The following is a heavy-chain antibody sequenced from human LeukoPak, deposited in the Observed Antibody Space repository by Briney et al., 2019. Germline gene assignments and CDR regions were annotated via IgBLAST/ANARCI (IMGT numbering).Heavy chain of an antibody. Sequence: YPSETLSLTCTVSGGSISSTTYYWGWIRRPPGKGLEWIGSIYYSGSTYYSPSLKSRVTMSVDTSKNQFSLKLSSVTAADTAVYYCARSRGSNRSPRSFGNWFDPWGQGTLVTVSS. CDR3: ARSRGSNRSPRSFGNWFDP. CDR1: GGSISSTTYY. J-gene: IGHJ5*02. D-gene: IGHD3-16*01. V-gene: IGHV4-39*01. CDR2: IYYSGST.